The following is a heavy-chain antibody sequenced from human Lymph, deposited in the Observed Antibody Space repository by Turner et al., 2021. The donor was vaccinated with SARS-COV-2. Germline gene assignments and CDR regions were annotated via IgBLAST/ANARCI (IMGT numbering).Heavy chain of an antibody. CDR3: ARDLDTAGGMDV. Sequence: EVQLVESGRGLVQPGGSLRLPCAASGITVSRNYMSWVRQAPGKGLEWVSVIYSGGSSYYADSVKGRFTISRHNSKNTLYLQMNSLRAEDTAVYYCARDLDTAGGMDVWGQGTTVTVSS. J-gene: IGHJ6*02. D-gene: IGHD5-18*01. CDR2: IYSGGSS. V-gene: IGHV3-53*04. CDR1: GITVSRNY.